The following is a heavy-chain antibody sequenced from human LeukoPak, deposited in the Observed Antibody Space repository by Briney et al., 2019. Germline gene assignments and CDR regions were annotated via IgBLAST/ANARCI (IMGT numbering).Heavy chain of an antibody. CDR3: AKGWGIPIFGVVTN. CDR2: ILYDGSNK. J-gene: IGHJ4*02. V-gene: IGHV3-30*18. Sequence: QPGGSLRLSCAASGFTFSSYAMHWVRQAPGKGVEWVAVILYDGSNKYYADSVKGRFTISRDNSKNTLYLQMNSLRAEDTAVYYCAKGWGIPIFGVVTNWGQGTLVTVSS. D-gene: IGHD3-3*01. CDR1: GFTFSSYA.